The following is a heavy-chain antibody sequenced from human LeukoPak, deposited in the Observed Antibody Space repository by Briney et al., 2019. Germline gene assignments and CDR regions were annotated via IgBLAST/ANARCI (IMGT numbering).Heavy chain of an antibody. CDR2: IGSSVSST. V-gene: IGHV3-48*03. CDR1: GFNFSDYE. Sequence: HPGGSLRLSCVASGFNFSDYEMTWVRQAPGKGLEWVSYIGSSVSSTYYADSVKGRFTISRDNAKNSLYLQLNSLRAEDTAVYYCARQASGNYFDFWGQGTLVTVSS. J-gene: IGHJ4*02. D-gene: IGHD3-10*01. CDR3: ARQASGNYFDF.